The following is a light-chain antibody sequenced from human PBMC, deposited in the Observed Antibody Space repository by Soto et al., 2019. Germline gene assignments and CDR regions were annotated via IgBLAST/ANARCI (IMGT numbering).Light chain of an antibody. CDR2: DAS. Sequence: DIQLTQSPSTLSASVGDRVTITCRASQSVGSWLAWYQQRPGKAPRLLIYDASSLDSGVPARFSGSGSGTEFTLTVSSLQPDDFATYYCQQYDDYSWKTFGQGTKL. CDR1: QSVGSW. CDR3: QQYDDYSWKT. J-gene: IGKJ1*01. V-gene: IGKV1-5*01.